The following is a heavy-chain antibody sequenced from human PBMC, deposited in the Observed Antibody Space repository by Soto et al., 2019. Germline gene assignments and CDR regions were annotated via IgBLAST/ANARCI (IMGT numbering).Heavy chain of an antibody. D-gene: IGHD2-15*01. V-gene: IGHV1-3*01. CDR2: INAGNGNT. CDR3: ARYIVVVVDASYYYSGMDA. CDR1: GYTFTSYT. J-gene: IGHJ6*02. Sequence: GASVKVSCKASGYTFTSYTMHWVRQAPGQRLEWMGWINAGNGNTKYSQKFQGRVTISRDTFASTAYMELSSLRSEDTAVYYCARYIVVVVDASYYYSGMDAWGQGTTVTVSS.